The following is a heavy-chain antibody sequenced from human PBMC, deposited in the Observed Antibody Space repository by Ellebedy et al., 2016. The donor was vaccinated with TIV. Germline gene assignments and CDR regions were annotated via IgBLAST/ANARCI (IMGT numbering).Heavy chain of an antibody. Sequence: MPSETLSLTCTVSGGSISSSSYYWGWIRQPPGKGLEWIGEINHSGSTNYNPSLKSRVTISVDTSKNQFSLKLSSVTAADTALYYCARIGTAGVNTVTTGPHIAGFDYWGQGTLVTVSS. J-gene: IGHJ4*02. CDR3: ARIGTAGVNTVTTGPHIAGFDY. D-gene: IGHD4-17*01. CDR1: GGSISSSSYY. V-gene: IGHV4-39*07. CDR2: INHSGST.